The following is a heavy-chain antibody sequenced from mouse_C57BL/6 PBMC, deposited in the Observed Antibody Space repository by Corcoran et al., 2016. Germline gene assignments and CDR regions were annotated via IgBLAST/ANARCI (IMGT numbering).Heavy chain of an antibody. J-gene: IGHJ1*03. CDR1: GYTFTTYG. CDR2: INTYSGVP. CDR3: ARQGDGYYYWYFDV. Sequence: QIQLVQSGPELKKPGETVKISCKASGYTFTTYGMSWVKQAPGKGLKWMGWINTYSGVPTYADDFKGRFAFSLETSASTAYLQINNLKNEDTATYFCARQGDGYYYWYFDVWAQGPRSPSPQ. V-gene: IGHV9-3*01. D-gene: IGHD2-3*01.